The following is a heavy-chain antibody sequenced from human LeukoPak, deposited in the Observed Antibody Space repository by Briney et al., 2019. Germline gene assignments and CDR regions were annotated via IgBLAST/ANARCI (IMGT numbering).Heavy chain of an antibody. CDR3: ARANFLYCSSSTCHFDY. CDR1: GYTFTDYY. J-gene: IGHJ4*02. V-gene: IGHV1-2*02. D-gene: IGHD2-2*01. Sequence: ASVKVSCKASGYTFTDYYMHWVRQAPGQGFEWMGWINPNDGDTNYQGRVTMTRDTSISTAHMEVSRLRSDDTAVYYCARANFLYCSSSTCHFDYWGQGTLVTVSS. CDR2: INPNDGDT.